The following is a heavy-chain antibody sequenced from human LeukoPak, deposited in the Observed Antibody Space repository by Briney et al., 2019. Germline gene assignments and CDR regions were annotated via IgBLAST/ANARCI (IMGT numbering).Heavy chain of an antibody. J-gene: IGHJ4*02. CDR2: ISYDGSNK. CDR1: GFTFSNYG. V-gene: IGHV3-30*18. Sequence: GGSLRLSCAASGFTFSNYGMHGVRQAPGKGLERVAVISYDGSNKYYADSVKGRFAISRDNSKNTLYLQMNSLRAEDTAVYYCAKAYGYCTTTSCSHEEFDYWGQGTLVTVSS. D-gene: IGHD2-2*01. CDR3: AKAYGYCTTTSCSHEEFDY.